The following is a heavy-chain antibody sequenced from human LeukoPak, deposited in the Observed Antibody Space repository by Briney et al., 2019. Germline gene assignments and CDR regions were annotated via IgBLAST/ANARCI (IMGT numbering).Heavy chain of an antibody. CDR1: GFTFSSYS. J-gene: IGHJ6*03. CDR2: ISTSSSYI. V-gene: IGHV3-21*06. CDR3: ARGGDHPTFLFQYMDV. D-gene: IGHD3-16*01. Sequence: PGGSLRLSCAASGFTFSSYSMNWVRQAPGKGLELVSSISTSSSYIYYADSVKGRFTISRDNAKNSLSLQMNSLRAEDTAVYYCARGGDHPTFLFQYMDVWGKGTTVTVSS.